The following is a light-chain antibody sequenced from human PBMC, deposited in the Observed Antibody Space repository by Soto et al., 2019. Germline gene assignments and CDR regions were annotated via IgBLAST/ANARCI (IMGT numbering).Light chain of an antibody. CDR2: AAS. Sequence: EIVLTQSPGTLSLSPGEIATLSCRASQSVSSSYLAWYQQKPGQAPRLLIYAASARATGISARFSGSGSGTEFVLTITSLQSEDFAFYYCQQYNNWPRTFGQGTKVDIK. CDR3: QQYNNWPRT. V-gene: IGKV3-15*01. CDR1: QSVSSSY. J-gene: IGKJ1*01.